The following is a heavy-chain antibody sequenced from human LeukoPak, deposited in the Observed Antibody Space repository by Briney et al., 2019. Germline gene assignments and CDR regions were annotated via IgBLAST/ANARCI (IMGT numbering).Heavy chain of an antibody. V-gene: IGHV5-51*01. CDR2: IYPDDSDT. Sequence: GASLKISCEGSGYNFTSYWIGWVRQLPGKGVEGVGIIYPDDSDTRDSPSLQEQVTISADKYISTASLQWSSLKASDTAIYYCARHYPGGDYFIDYWGQGTLVTVSS. CDR3: ARHYPGGDYFIDY. D-gene: IGHD4-17*01. CDR1: GYNFTSYW. J-gene: IGHJ4*02.